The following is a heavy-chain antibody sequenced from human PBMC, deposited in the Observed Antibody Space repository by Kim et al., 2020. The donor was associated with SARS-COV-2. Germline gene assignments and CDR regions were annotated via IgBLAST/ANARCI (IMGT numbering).Heavy chain of an antibody. CDR1: GGSISSSNW. CDR2: IYHSGST. CDR3: ARERFGSSGGVDY. D-gene: IGHD1-26*01. Sequence: SETLSLTCAVSGGSISSSNWWSWVRQPPGKGLEWIGEIYHSGSTNYNPSLKSRVTISVDKSKNQFSLKLSSVTAADTAVYYCARERFGSSGGVDYWGQGTLVTVSS. V-gene: IGHV4-4*02. J-gene: IGHJ4*02.